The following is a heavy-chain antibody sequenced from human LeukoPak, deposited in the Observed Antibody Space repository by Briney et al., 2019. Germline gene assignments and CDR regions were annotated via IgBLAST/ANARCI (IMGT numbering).Heavy chain of an antibody. CDR2: ISSSGDTI. Sequence: PGGSLRLSCAASGFTFSTYAMSWVRQAPGKGLEWVSTISSSGDTIFYADSVKGRFTISRDNSKNTLFLQMSGLRAEDTALYYCAKVFRTTGWEPFDSWGQGTLVTVSS. D-gene: IGHD6-19*01. CDR1: GFTFSTYA. CDR3: AKVFRTTGWEPFDS. J-gene: IGHJ4*02. V-gene: IGHV3-23*01.